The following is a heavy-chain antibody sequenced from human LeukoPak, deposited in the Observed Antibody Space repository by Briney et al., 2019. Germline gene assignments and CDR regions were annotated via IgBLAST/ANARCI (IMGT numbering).Heavy chain of an antibody. CDR2: INPSGST. D-gene: IGHD3-10*01. Sequence: SSETLSLTCAVYGGSFSGYYWSWIRQPPGKGLERIGQINPSGSTNYNPSLKSRVTISVDTSKNQFSLKLSSVTAADTAVYYCARPALYYYGSGSYWYNWFDPWGQGTLVAVSS. V-gene: IGHV4-34*01. CDR3: ARPALYYYGSGSYWYNWFDP. CDR1: GGSFSGYY. J-gene: IGHJ5*02.